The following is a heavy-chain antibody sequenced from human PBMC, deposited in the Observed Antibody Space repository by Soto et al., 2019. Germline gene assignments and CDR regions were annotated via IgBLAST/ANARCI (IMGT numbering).Heavy chain of an antibody. D-gene: IGHD3-10*01. CDR1: GFTFSSYG. CDR3: AKAMGLDPLYYGMDV. Sequence: VQLVESGGGLVQPGGSLRLSCAASGFTFSSYGMHWVRQAPGKGLEWVAVISYDGSNKYYADSVKGRFTISRDNSKNTLYLQMNSLRAEDTAVYYCAKAMGLDPLYYGMDVWGQGTTVTVSS. J-gene: IGHJ6*02. V-gene: IGHV3-30*18. CDR2: ISYDGSNK.